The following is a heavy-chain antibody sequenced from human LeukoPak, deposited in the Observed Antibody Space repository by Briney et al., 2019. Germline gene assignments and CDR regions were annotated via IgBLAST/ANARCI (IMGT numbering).Heavy chain of an antibody. V-gene: IGHV3-66*01. CDR2: IYSGGTT. Sequence: GGSLRLSCAASGFTFSSYSMNWVRQAPGKGLEWVSVIYSGGTTYYADSVKGRFTISRDDSKNTLYLQMNSLRAEDTAVYYCARDRNAMYYWGQGTLVTVSS. CDR1: GFTFSSYS. D-gene: IGHD1-1*01. J-gene: IGHJ4*02. CDR3: ARDRNAMYY.